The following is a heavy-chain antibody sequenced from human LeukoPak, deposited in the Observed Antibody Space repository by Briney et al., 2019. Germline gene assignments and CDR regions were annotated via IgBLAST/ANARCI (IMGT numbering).Heavy chain of an antibody. CDR2: IYYSGNT. CDR3: AREGRNGGYDLYYFDY. V-gene: IGHV4-39*07. D-gene: IGHD5-12*01. Sequence: PSGTLSLTCTVSGGSITSNSYYWGWIRQPPGKGLEWFGSIYYSGNTYYNPSLKSRVTISVDTSKNQFSLKLSPVTAADTAVYYCAREGRNGGYDLYYFDYWGQGTLVTVSS. CDR1: GGSITSNSYY. J-gene: IGHJ4*02.